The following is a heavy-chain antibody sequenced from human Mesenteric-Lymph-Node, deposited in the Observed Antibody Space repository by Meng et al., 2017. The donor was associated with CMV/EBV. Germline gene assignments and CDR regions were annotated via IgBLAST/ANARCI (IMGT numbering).Heavy chain of an antibody. V-gene: IGHV1-69*10. Sequence: SAKVSCKSSGYTFTSYDINWVRQATGQGLEWMGGIIPILGIANYAQKFQGRVTITADKSTSTAYMELSSLRSEDTAVYYCARAGYNWNYSYYFDYWGQGTLVTVSS. CDR1: GYTFTSYD. CDR2: IIPILGIA. CDR3: ARAGYNWNYSYYFDY. J-gene: IGHJ4*02. D-gene: IGHD1-7*01.